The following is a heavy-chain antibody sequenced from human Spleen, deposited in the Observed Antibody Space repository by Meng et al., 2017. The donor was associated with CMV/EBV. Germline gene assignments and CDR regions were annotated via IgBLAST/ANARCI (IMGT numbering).Heavy chain of an antibody. CDR2: ISSSSSYI. V-gene: IGHV3-21*01. CDR3: ARGGSYPYYFDY. D-gene: IGHD1-26*01. Sequence: GESLKISCAASGFPFSAYSMNWVRQAPGKGLEWVSSISSSSSYIYYADSLKGRFTISRDSAKNSLYLQMNSLRAEDTAVYYCARGGSYPYYFDYWGQGTLVTVSS. J-gene: IGHJ4*02. CDR1: GFPFSAYS.